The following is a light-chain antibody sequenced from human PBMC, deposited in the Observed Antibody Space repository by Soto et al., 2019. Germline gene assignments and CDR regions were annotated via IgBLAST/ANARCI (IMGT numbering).Light chain of an antibody. CDR2: DAS. CDR3: QQYGSSLQA. V-gene: IGKV3-20*01. Sequence: SVLTQSPGTLSLSPGEIATLSCRASQSVTYNYLAWYQQKPGQPPRLLIYDASTRATGIPDRFSGSGSGTDLTLTISRLEPEDSALYYCQQYGSSLQAFGPGTKVEV. J-gene: IGKJ4*02. CDR1: QSVTYNY.